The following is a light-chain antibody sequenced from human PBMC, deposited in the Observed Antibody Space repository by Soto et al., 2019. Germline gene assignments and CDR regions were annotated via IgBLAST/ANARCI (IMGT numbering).Light chain of an antibody. V-gene: IGKV3-20*01. CDR2: GAS. Sequence: ENVLTQSPDILSLSPGERVTLSCRASQSISNNYLAWYQQKPGQAPRVLIYGASSRATGILDRFSGSGSGTDFTLTISRLQPEDSALYYCQQYGRSLPTFGRGTKLEIK. J-gene: IGKJ2*01. CDR3: QQYGRSLPT. CDR1: QSISNNY.